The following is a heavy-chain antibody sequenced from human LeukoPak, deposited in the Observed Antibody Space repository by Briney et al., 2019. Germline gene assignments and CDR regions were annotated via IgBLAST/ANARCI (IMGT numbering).Heavy chain of an antibody. V-gene: IGHV5-51*01. CDR2: IYPCDSDT. Sequence: GASRQISSQGSGYSFTSYCIGWVRPRPGRGVEWIGMIYPCDSDTRYSPSFPGQGTISADKSISTAYLQWSSLKASDTAVNYCARRGTWGGSFYFDYWGEGTLVTVS. J-gene: IGHJ4*02. CDR3: ARRGTWGGSFYFDY. D-gene: IGHD1-26*01. CDR1: GYSFTSYC.